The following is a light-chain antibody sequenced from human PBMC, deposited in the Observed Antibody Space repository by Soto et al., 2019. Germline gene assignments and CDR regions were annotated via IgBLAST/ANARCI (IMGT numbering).Light chain of an antibody. CDR3: QQSYSTSWK. J-gene: IGKJ1*01. CDR1: QSISSY. CDR2: AAS. Sequence: IQVTECQEYLSASVGYIVTITFRASQSISSYLNSYQQRPGKAPKLLIYAASSLQSGVPSRFSGSGSGTDFTLTISSLQPEDFATYYCQQSYSTSWKFGHGARWRS. V-gene: IGKV1-39*01.